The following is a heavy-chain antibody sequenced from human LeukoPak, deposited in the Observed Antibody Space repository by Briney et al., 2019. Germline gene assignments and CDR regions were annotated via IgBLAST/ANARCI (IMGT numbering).Heavy chain of an antibody. V-gene: IGHV3-30*18. CDR2: ISYDGSNK. D-gene: IGHD6-19*01. J-gene: IGHJ4*02. CDR1: GFTFSSYG. CDR3: AKDQYSSGWYGDY. Sequence: GGSLRLSCAPSGFTFSSYGMHWVRQAPGKGLEWVAVISYDGSNKYYADSVKGRFTISRDNSKNTLYLQMNSLRAEDTAVYYCAKDQYSSGWYGDYWGQGTLVTVSS.